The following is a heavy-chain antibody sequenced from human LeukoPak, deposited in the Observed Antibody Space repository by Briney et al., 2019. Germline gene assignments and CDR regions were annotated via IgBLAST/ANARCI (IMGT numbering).Heavy chain of an antibody. V-gene: IGHV1-46*01. CDR1: GYTFTSHY. J-gene: IGHJ4*02. CDR3: ARDPQYSSSWEYYFDY. CDR2: INPSGGST. Sequence: EASVKVSCKASGYTFTSHYMHWVRQAPGQGLEWMGIINPSGGSTSYAQKFQGRVTMTRDTSTSTVYMELSSLRSEDTAVYYCARDPQYSSSWEYYFDYWGQGTLVTVSS. D-gene: IGHD6-6*01.